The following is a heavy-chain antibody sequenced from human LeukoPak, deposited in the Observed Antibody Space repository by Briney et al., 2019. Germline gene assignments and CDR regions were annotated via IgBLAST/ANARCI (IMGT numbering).Heavy chain of an antibody. CDR1: GFTFSSYS. Sequence: GGSLRLSCAASGFTFSSYSMNWVRQAPGKGLEWVSSISSSSSYIYYADSVKGRFTISRDNAKNSLYLQMNSLRAEDTAVYYCARDSALYYYGSGSYPKRDYYGMDVWGQGTTVTVSS. CDR2: ISSSSSYI. V-gene: IGHV3-21*01. J-gene: IGHJ6*02. CDR3: ARDSALYYYGSGSYPKRDYYGMDV. D-gene: IGHD3-10*01.